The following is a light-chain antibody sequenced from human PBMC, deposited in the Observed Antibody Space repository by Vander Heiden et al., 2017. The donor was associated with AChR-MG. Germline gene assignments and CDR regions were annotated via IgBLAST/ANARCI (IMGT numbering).Light chain of an antibody. CDR2: RND. Sequence: QSVLTQPPLASGTPVQRVTISCSGSTSNIGCNYVYWYQQLPGTAPKRLIYRNDQRPSGVPDRFAGSKSGTSASLGISGLRSEDEADYYCAAWDDSLGSRVFGTGNKVTV. CDR1: TSNIGCNY. V-gene: IGLV1-47*01. J-gene: IGLJ1*01. CDR3: AAWDDSLGSRV.